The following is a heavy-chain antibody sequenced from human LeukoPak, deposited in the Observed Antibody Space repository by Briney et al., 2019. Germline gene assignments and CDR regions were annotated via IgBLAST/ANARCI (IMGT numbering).Heavy chain of an antibody. CDR2: IYYSGST. D-gene: IGHD3-3*01. CDR3: ARLRFLDGGGYGMDV. V-gene: IGHV4-39*01. J-gene: IGHJ6*02. CDR1: VGSLSSSSYY. Sequence: SQTLSLTCTVSVGSLSSSSYYGGWVRQPPGRGLEWVGSIYYSGSTYYNPSLKSRVTISVDTSKNQFSLKLSSVTAADTAVYYCARLRFLDGGGYGMDVWGQGTTVTVSS.